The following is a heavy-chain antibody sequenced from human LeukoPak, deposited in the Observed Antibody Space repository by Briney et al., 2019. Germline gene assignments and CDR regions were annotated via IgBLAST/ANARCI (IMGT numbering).Heavy chain of an antibody. Sequence: PGGSLRLSCAASGFTFSSYSMNWVRQAPGKGLEWVSSISSSSSYIYYADSVKGRFTISRDNDKNSLYLQVNSLRAEDTAVYYCARAVGAGYCSSTSCYINWFDPWGQGTLVTVSS. V-gene: IGHV3-21*01. J-gene: IGHJ5*02. D-gene: IGHD2-2*03. CDR1: GFTFSSYS. CDR3: ARAVGAGYCSSTSCYINWFDP. CDR2: ISSSSSYI.